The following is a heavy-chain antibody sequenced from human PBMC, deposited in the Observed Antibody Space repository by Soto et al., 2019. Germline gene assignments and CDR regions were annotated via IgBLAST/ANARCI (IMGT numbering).Heavy chain of an antibody. CDR3: ARSYSYGSKSLDY. CDR2: IYYSGST. Sequence: SETLSLTCTVSGGSISSGGYYWSWIRQHPGKGLEWIGYIYYSGSTYYNPSLKSRVTISVDTSKNQFSLKLSSVTAADTAVYYCARSYSYGSKSLDYWGQGTLVTVSS. D-gene: IGHD5-18*01. CDR1: GGSISSGGYY. J-gene: IGHJ4*02. V-gene: IGHV4-31*03.